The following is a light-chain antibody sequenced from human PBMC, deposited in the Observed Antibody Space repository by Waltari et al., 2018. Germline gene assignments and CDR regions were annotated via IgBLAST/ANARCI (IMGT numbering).Light chain of an antibody. CDR1: QSVSSN. CDR2: AAS. Sequence: EIVMTQSPATLSVSPGERVTLSCRASQSVSSNVAWYQQKPGQAPRVLNTAASTRATGIPASFSGSGSGTEFTLTISSLQSEDFAVYYCQQYNNWPPMYTFGQGTKLEIK. CDR3: QQYNNWPPMYT. J-gene: IGKJ2*01. V-gene: IGKV3-15*01.